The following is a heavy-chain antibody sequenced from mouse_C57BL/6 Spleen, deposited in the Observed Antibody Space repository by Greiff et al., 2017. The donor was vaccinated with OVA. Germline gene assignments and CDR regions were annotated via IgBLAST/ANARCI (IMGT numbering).Heavy chain of an antibody. D-gene: IGHD1-1*01. CDR1: GYSITSGYY. V-gene: IGHV3-6*01. CDR2: ISYDGSN. J-gene: IGHJ2*01. CDR3: ARVGTTVVATNFDY. Sequence: EVKLVESGPGLVKPSQSLSLTCSVTGYSITSGYYWNWIRQFPGNKLEWMGYISYDGSNNYNPSLKNRISITRDTSKNQFFLKLNSVTTEDTATYYCARVGTTVVATNFDYWGQGTTLTVSS.